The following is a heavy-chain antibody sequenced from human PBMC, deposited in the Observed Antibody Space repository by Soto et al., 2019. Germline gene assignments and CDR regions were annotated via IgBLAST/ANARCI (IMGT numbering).Heavy chain of an antibody. CDR3: ARDDGGYDLNL. CDR2: ISSSSSTI. V-gene: IGHV3-48*01. CDR1: GFTFSSYS. D-gene: IGHD5-12*01. Sequence: EVQLVESGGGLVQPGGSLRLSCAASGFTFSSYSMNWVRQAPGKGLEWVSYISSSSSTIYYADSVKGRFTISRDNAKNSLYLQMNSLRAEDTAVYYSARDDGGYDLNLWGQGTLVTVSS. J-gene: IGHJ4*02.